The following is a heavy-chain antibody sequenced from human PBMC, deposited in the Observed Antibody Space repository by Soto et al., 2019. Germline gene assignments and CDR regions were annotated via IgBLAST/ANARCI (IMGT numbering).Heavy chain of an antibody. D-gene: IGHD4-17*01. V-gene: IGHV1-8*01. Sequence: QVQLVQCGAEVKKPGASVKVSCEASGYTFTSYDINWVRQATGQGLEWMGWMNPNSGNTGYAQRFQGRVTMTGNTSISTAYMELSSLRSEDTAVYYCARSTNDYGDRHWGQGTLVTVSS. CDR1: GYTFTSYD. CDR2: MNPNSGNT. J-gene: IGHJ4*02. CDR3: ARSTNDYGDRH.